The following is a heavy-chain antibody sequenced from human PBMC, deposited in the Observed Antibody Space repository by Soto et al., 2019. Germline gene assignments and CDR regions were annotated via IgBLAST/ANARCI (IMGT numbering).Heavy chain of an antibody. CDR2: IIPILGIE. V-gene: IGHV1-69*02. CDR1: GGTFSSYT. CDR3: AGSATLDYYEGMGV. D-gene: IGHD3-16*01. Sequence: QVQLVQSGAEVKKPGSSVKVSCKASGGTFSSYTISWVRQAPGPGLEWMGRIIPILGIENYAQKFQGRVTISADKYTSTAYMELSSLRSEDTAVYYCAGSATLDYYEGMGVWGQGTTGTV. J-gene: IGHJ6*02.